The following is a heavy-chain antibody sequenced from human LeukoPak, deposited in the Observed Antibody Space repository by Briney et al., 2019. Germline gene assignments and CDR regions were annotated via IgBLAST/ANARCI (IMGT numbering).Heavy chain of an antibody. Sequence: GGSLRLSCAASGFTSSSYAMSWVRQAPGKGLEWVSAISGSGGSTYYADSVKGRFTISRDNSNNSLYLQMNSLRAEDTAVYYCARDRYGDYDFDYWGQGTLVTVSS. CDR3: ARDRYGDYDFDY. CDR1: GFTSSSYA. J-gene: IGHJ4*02. D-gene: IGHD4-17*01. CDR2: ISGSGGST. V-gene: IGHV3-23*01.